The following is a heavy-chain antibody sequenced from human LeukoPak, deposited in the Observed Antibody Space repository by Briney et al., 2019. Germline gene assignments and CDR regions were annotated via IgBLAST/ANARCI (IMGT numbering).Heavy chain of an antibody. CDR3: AREDRLGDYNYCMDV. V-gene: IGHV3-33*01. Sequence: PGRSLRLSCAASGFSFRNYVMHWVRQAPGKGLEWVAVIWNDGGNKYYADSVKGRFTISRDNSMYALFLQMNSLGAEDTAVYYCAREDRLGDYNYCMDVWGQGTTVTVSS. CDR2: IWNDGGNK. CDR1: GFSFRNYV. J-gene: IGHJ6*02. D-gene: IGHD3/OR15-3a*01.